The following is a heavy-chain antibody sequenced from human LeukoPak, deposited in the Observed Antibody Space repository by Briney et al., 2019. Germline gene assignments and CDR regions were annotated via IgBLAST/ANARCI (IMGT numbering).Heavy chain of an antibody. CDR1: GFTFSSYG. J-gene: IGHJ4*02. CDR3: PRGLVSVGLYFDY. CDR2: ISYDGSNK. Sequence: GRSLRLSCAASGFTFSSYGMHWVRQAPGKGLEWVAVISYDGSNKYYADSVKGRFTISRDNSKNTPYLQMNSLRAEDTAVYYCPRGLVSVGLYFDYWGQGTLVTVSS. D-gene: IGHD2-2*01. V-gene: IGHV3-30*03.